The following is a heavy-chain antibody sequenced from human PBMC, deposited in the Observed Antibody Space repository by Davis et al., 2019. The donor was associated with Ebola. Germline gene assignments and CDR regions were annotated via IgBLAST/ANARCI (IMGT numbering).Heavy chain of an antibody. CDR1: GFTFSSYD. J-gene: IGHJ4*02. CDR3: VPGTWI. CDR2: IGIAADT. Sequence: GESLKISCAVSGFTFSSYDMHWVRQTIGKRLEWVSTIGIAADTYYPGSVKGRFTISRDNAKNSLYLQMNTLRVEDTAIYYCVPGTWIRGQGTLVTVSS. V-gene: IGHV3-13*01. D-gene: IGHD5-18*01.